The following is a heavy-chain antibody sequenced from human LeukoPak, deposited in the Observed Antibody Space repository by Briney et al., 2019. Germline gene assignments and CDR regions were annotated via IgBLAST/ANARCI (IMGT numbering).Heavy chain of an antibody. D-gene: IGHD6-13*01. V-gene: IGHV3-21*04. CDR2: IHGSASYN. J-gene: IGHJ4*02. CDR3: ANQPGIAAAFNY. CDR1: GFIFSNYY. Sequence: SGGSLRLSCAASGFIFSNYYLNWVRQAPGKGLEWVSCIHGSASYNYYADSVKGRFTISRDNSKNTLYLQMNSLRAEDTAVYYCANQPGIAAAFNYWGQGTLVTVSS.